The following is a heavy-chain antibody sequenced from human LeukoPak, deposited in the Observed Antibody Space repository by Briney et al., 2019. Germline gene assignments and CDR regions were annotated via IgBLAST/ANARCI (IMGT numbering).Heavy chain of an antibody. Sequence: GASVKVSCKASGYTFTSYYMHWVRQAPGQGLEWMGIINPSGGSTSYAQKFQGRVTMTRDTSTSTVYMELSSLRSDDTAVYYCARDLRYYDSSGSPGYWGQGTLVTVSS. V-gene: IGHV1-46*01. CDR2: INPSGGST. CDR1: GYTFTSYY. CDR3: ARDLRYYDSSGSPGY. D-gene: IGHD3-22*01. J-gene: IGHJ4*02.